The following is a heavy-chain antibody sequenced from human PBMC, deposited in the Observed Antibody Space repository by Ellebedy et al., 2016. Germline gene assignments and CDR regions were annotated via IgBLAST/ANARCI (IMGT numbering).Heavy chain of an antibody. CDR3: AKDQPLYCSGGSCPLDH. CDR1: GFIFSTYG. D-gene: IGHD2-15*01. V-gene: IGHV3-33*03. Sequence: GGSLRLXXAASGFIFSTYGMHWVRQAPGKGLEWVAVIWYNGTNKYYADSVKGRFTISRDDSTNTVFLQMTGLTAEDTAIYYCAKDQPLYCSGGSCPLDHWGQGTQVTVSS. CDR2: IWYNGTNK. J-gene: IGHJ4*02.